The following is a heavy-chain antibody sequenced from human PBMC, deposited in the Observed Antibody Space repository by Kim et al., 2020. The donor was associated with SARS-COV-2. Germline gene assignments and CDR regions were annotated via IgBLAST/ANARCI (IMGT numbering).Heavy chain of an antibody. V-gene: IGHV3-11*05. Sequence: AEYVKGRFTNSRDNAKNSLFLQMNSLGAEDTAVYYCARDYGETASLFDYWGQGTLVTVSS. D-gene: IGHD2-21*01. CDR3: ARDYGETASLFDY. J-gene: IGHJ4*02.